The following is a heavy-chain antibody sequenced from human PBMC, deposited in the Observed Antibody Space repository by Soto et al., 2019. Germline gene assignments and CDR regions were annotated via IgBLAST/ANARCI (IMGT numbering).Heavy chain of an antibody. Sequence: SVKVSFKASGYTFTSYDINWVRQGTGQGLEWMGWMNPNSGNTGYAQKFQGRVTMTRNTSISTAYMELSSLRSEDTAVYYCARGFQTDGKYYYYGMDVWGQGTTVSVSS. CDR2: MNPNSGNT. CDR3: ARGFQTDGKYYYYGMDV. J-gene: IGHJ6*02. D-gene: IGHD1-1*01. CDR1: GYTFTSYD. V-gene: IGHV1-8*01.